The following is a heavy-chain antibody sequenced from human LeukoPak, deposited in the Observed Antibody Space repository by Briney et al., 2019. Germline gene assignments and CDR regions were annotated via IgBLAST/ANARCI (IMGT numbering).Heavy chain of an antibody. CDR2: LSKSGNT. CDR3: ARVGIYYYGSGALDSLDI. J-gene: IGHJ3*02. V-gene: IGHV4-59*12. Sequence: SETLSLTCTVSGCSISSYYWSWIRLPPGKGLEWIGYLSKSGNTNYSPSLKSRVPIFGHTSKNQFFLKLSSVTAAATAVYYCARVGIYYYGSGALDSLDIWGQGTMVAVSS. CDR1: GCSISSYY. D-gene: IGHD3-10*01.